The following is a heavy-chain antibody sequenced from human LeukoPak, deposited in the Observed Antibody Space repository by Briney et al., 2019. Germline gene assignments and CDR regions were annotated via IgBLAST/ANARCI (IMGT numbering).Heavy chain of an antibody. CDR2: IHHSGST. V-gene: IGHV4-38-2*02. CDR1: SYTISSGCY. CDR3: ARDRGAGGLFSLMMDV. J-gene: IGHJ6*04. Sequence: SETLSLTCTVSSYTISSGCYWGWLRPPPGKRLEWIGSIHHSGSTYHNPSLKSRVTISIDTSKNQLSLKLSTLTAADTAVYYFARDRGAGGLFSLMMDVWGKGTTVTVSS. D-gene: IGHD3-10*01.